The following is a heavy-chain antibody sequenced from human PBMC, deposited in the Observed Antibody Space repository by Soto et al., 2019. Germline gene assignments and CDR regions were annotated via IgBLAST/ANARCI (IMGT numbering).Heavy chain of an antibody. V-gene: IGHV3-64D*08. J-gene: IGHJ6*02. CDR2: ISSNGGST. CDR1: GFTFSSYA. D-gene: IGHD4-17*01. CDR3: ASTVTTPHYYYGMAV. Sequence: PGGSLRLSCSASGFTFSSYAMHWVRQAPGKGLEYVSAISSNGGSTYYADSVKGRFTISRDNSKNTLYLQMSSLRAEDTAVYYCASTVTTPHYYYGMAVWGQGTTVTVSS.